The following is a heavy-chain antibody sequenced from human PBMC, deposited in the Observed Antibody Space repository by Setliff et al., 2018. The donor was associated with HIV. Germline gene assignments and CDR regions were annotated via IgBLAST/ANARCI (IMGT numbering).Heavy chain of an antibody. D-gene: IGHD4-17*01. CDR3: AKGAGFYGDYTFDH. J-gene: IGHJ4*02. V-gene: IGHV4-59*11. CDR1: GPSINIHY. Sequence: SETLSLTCTVSGPSINIHYWSWIRQSPGKAFEWIGYIYSTGSTNCNPSLQSRVTISMVASRNQFSLKVTSVTAADTAVYYCAKGAGFYGDYTFDHWGQGRQVTVSS. CDR2: IYSTGST.